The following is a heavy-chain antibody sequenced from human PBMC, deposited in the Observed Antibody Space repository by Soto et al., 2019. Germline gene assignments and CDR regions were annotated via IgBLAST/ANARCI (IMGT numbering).Heavy chain of an antibody. D-gene: IGHD2-15*01. CDR3: ERSAEYCSGGSCYRQRYWYFDL. J-gene: IGHJ2*01. V-gene: IGHV4-34*01. Sequence: QVQLQQWGAGLLKPSETLSLTCAVYGGSFSGYYWSWIRQPPGKGLEWIGEINHSGSTNYNPSLKSRVAISVDTSKNPFSPMLSYVTAADTAVYYCERSAEYCSGGSCYRQRYWYFDLWGRGTLVTVSS. CDR1: GGSFSGYY. CDR2: INHSGST.